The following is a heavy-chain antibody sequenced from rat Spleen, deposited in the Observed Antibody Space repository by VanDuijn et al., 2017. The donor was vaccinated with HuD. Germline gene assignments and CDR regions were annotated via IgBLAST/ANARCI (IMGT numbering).Heavy chain of an antibody. V-gene: IGHV3-1*01. CDR3: ARSTYNNYFDY. Sequence: EVQLQESGPGLVKPSQSLSLTCSVTGHSIDSSYRWNWIRKFPGNKIEWIGHISYSGSTSYNPSLKSRISITRDTSKNQFFLQLTSVTTEDTATYYCARSTYNNYFDYWGQGVMVTVSS. J-gene: IGHJ2*01. CDR1: GHSIDSSY. D-gene: IGHD1-10*01. CDR2: ISYSGST.